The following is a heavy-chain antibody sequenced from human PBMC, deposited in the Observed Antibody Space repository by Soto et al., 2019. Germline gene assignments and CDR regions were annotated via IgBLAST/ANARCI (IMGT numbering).Heavy chain of an antibody. CDR2: IIPILGIA. V-gene: IGHV1-69*02. D-gene: IGHD2-2*01. CDR3: ANAGPQRSSTSDDEDSVDY. Sequence: QVQLVQSGAEVKKPGSSVKVSCKASGGTFSSYTISWVRQAPGQGLEWMGRIIPILGIANYAQKFQGRVTITADKSTSTAYMELSSLRSEDTAVYYCANAGPQRSSTSDDEDSVDYWGQGTLVTVSS. CDR1: GGTFSSYT. J-gene: IGHJ4*02.